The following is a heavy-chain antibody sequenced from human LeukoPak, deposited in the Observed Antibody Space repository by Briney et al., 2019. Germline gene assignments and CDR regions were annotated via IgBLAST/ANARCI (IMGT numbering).Heavy chain of an antibody. V-gene: IGHV5-51*01. CDR3: ARSGSYYDY. CDR2: IYPGDSET. CDR1: GYSFTTYW. J-gene: IGHJ4*02. Sequence: GESLKISCKGSGYSFTTYWIAWVRQMPGKGLEWMGIIYPGDSETRYSPSFQGQVTFSADKSISTAYLQWSSLKASDTAIYYCARSGSYYDYWGQGTLLTVPS. D-gene: IGHD1-26*01.